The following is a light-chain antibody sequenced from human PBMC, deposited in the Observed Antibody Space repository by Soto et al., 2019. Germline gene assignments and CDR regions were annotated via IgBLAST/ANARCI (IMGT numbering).Light chain of an antibody. V-gene: IGKV1D-12*01. J-gene: IGKJ1*01. CDR3: QQANSFPRT. CDR2: AAS. Sequence: DIQMTQSPSSVSASVGDRVTITCRASQAISTWLAWYQQKPGKAPKLLIYAASNLQTGVPSRFTGSGSGTDFTLTISSLQPEDFATYYCQQANSFPRTFGQGTKVEIK. CDR1: QAISTW.